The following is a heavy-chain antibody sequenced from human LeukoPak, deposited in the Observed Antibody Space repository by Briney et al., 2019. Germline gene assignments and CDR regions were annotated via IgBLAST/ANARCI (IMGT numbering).Heavy chain of an antibody. CDR3: ARLYDFWSGYLDY. CDR2: ISYDGSNK. Sequence: GGSLRPSCAASGFTFSSYGMHWVRQAPGKGLEWVAVISYDGSNKYYADSVKGRFTISRDNSKNTLYLQMNSLRAEDTAVYYCARLYDFWSGYLDYWGQGTLVTVSS. J-gene: IGHJ4*02. V-gene: IGHV3-30*03. CDR1: GFTFSSYG. D-gene: IGHD3-3*01.